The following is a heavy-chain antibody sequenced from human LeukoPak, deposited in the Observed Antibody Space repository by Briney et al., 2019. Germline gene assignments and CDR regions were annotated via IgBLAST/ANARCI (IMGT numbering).Heavy chain of an antibody. V-gene: IGHV3-11*04. CDR3: AREGYGGFSYYYYMDV. D-gene: IGHD1-26*01. J-gene: IGHJ6*03. CDR1: GFTFSDYY. CDR2: ISSSGSTI. Sequence: GGSLRLSCAASGFTFSDYYMSWIRQAPGKGLEWVSYISSSGSTIYYADSVKGRFTISRDNAKNSLYLQMNSLRAEDTAVYYCAREGYGGFSYYYYMDVWGKGTTVTVSS.